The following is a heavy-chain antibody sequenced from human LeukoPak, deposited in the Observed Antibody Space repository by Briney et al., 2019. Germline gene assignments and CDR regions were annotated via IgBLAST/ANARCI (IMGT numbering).Heavy chain of an antibody. V-gene: IGHV3-30*18. CDR3: AKDRDILTGYLDY. CDR1: GFTFSRYG. CDR2: ISYDGSNK. Sequence: GGSLRLSCAASGFTFSRYGMHWVRQAPGKGLEWVAVISYDGSNKYYVDSVEGRFTISKDNSKNTLYLQMNSLRAEDTAVYYCAKDRDILTGYLDYWGQGTLVTVSS. D-gene: IGHD3-9*01. J-gene: IGHJ4*02.